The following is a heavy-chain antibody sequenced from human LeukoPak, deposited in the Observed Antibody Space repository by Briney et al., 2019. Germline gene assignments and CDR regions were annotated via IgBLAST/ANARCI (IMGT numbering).Heavy chain of an antibody. J-gene: IGHJ4*02. V-gene: IGHV4-39*01. CDR3: ARQILGYGDQGGYFDY. CDR2: IYYSGNT. CDR1: GDSISSNTYY. D-gene: IGHD4-17*01. Sequence: SETLSLACTVSGDSISSNTYYWGWIRQPPGKGLEWIGSIYYSGNTFYNPSLKSRVTISVDTSKNHFFLRLTSVTAADTAVYFCARQILGYGDQGGYFDYWGQGTLVTVSS.